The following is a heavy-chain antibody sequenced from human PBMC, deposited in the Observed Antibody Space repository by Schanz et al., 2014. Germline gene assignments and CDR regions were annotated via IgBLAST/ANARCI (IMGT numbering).Heavy chain of an antibody. CDR3: VRHGNYEFWHGPTPQFEN. D-gene: IGHD3-3*01. J-gene: IGHJ4*02. Sequence: QLHLQESGPGLAKPSETLSLICSVSGGSISTSSRYWGWIRQSPGKGLEWLGGLYYTGKTHYNPSPKSKPPISQEPSKNPFPLNRPSVPAADTAVYYCVRHGNYEFWHGPTPQFENWGQGTLVTVS. V-gene: IGHV4-39*01. CDR2: LYYTGKT. CDR1: GGSISTSSRY.